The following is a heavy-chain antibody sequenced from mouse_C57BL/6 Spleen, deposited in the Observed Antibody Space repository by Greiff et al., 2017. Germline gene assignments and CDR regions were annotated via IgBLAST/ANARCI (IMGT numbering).Heavy chain of an antibody. CDR1: GYAFTNYL. Sequence: VQLQQSGAELVRPGTSVKVSCKASGYAFTNYLIEWVKQRPGQGLEWIGVINPGSGGTNYNEKFKGKATLTADKSSSTAYMQLSSLTSEDSAVYFCARWGYIYSNYDDAMDYWGQGTSVTVSS. CDR2: INPGSGGT. D-gene: IGHD2-5*01. J-gene: IGHJ4*01. CDR3: ARWGYIYSNYDDAMDY. V-gene: IGHV1-54*01.